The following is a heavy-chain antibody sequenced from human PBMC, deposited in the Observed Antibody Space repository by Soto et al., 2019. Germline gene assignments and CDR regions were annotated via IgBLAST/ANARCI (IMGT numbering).Heavy chain of an antibody. J-gene: IGHJ4*02. D-gene: IGHD6-19*01. Sequence: EVQLVESGGGLVQPGRSLRLSCAASGFTFDDYAMHWVRQAPGKGLEWVSGISWNSGSIGYADSVKGRFTISRDNAKNSLYLQMNSLRAEDTALYYCAKDRGLVLSVYFDYLGQGTLVTVSS. CDR2: ISWNSGSI. CDR1: GFTFDDYA. CDR3: AKDRGLVLSVYFDY. V-gene: IGHV3-9*01.